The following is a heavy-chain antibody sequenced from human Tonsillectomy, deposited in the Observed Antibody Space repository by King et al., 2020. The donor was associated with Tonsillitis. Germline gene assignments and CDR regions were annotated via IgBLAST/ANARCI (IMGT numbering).Heavy chain of an antibody. J-gene: IGHJ2*01. CDR3: ARLDTAMIRWEEYFDL. D-gene: IGHD5-18*01. V-gene: IGHV4-59*01. CDR2: IYNSGST. Sequence: QLQESGPGLVKPSETLSLTCTVSGGSISTYYWSWLRQPPGKGLEWIGYIYNSGSTSYNPSLKSRVTISVDTPKNQFSLKLSSVTAADTAVYYCARLDTAMIRWEEYFDLWGRGTLVTVSS. CDR1: GGSISTYY.